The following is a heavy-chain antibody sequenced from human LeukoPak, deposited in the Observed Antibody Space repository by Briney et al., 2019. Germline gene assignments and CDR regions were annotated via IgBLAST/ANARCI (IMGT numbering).Heavy chain of an antibody. CDR2: ISGSGGST. CDR1: GFTFISYA. CDR3: AKDQPLSSSSEPDY. J-gene: IGHJ4*02. D-gene: IGHD6-6*01. V-gene: IGHV3-23*01. Sequence: PGGSLRLSCAASGFTFISYAMSWVRQAPGKGLEWVSAISGSGGSTYYADSVKGRFTISRDNSKNTLYLQMNSLRAEDTAVYYCAKDQPLSSSSEPDYWGQGTLVTVSS.